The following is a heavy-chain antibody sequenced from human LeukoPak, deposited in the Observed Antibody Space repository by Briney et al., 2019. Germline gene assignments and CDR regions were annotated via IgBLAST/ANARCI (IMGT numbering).Heavy chain of an antibody. J-gene: IGHJ2*01. CDR3: ARAAGDRIGYFDL. CDR1: GFTFSSYS. CDR2: ISSSSSYI. V-gene: IGHV3-21*01. Sequence: GGSLRLSCAASGFTFSSYSMNWVRQAPGKGLEWVSSISSSSSYIYYADSVKGRFTISRDNAKNSLYLQMNSLRAEDTAVYYCARAAGDRIGYFDLWGRGTLVTVSS. D-gene: IGHD7-27*01.